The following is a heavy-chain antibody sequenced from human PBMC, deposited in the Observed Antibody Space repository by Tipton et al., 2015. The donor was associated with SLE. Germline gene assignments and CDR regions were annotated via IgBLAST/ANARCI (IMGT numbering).Heavy chain of an antibody. D-gene: IGHD3-22*01. CDR2: IYYIGRTSYNPSPDTERT. CDR3: ARAHDYDSSGPVAEYFQP. J-gene: IGHJ1*01. CDR1: GGSISTYY. Sequence: LRLSCTVSGGSISTYYWNWIRQPPGKGLEWIGYIYYIGRTSYNPSPDTERTNYNPSLESRVTMSIDTSKNQFSLKLSAVTAADTAVYYCARAHDYDSSGPVAEYFQPWGQGTLVTVSS. V-gene: IGHV4-59*01.